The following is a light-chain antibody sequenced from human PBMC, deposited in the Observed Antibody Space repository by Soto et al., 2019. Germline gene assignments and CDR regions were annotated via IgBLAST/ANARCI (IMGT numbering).Light chain of an antibody. J-gene: IGKJ1*01. Sequence: ETVMTQSPATLSVSPGERATLSCRASQSVNSNLAWYQQKLGQAPRVLIYGASTRATGIPDRFSGSGSGTEFILTISRLQSEDFAVYYCQEYNTWPWTFGQGTKLEIK. CDR1: QSVNSN. CDR3: QEYNTWPWT. CDR2: GAS. V-gene: IGKV3-15*01.